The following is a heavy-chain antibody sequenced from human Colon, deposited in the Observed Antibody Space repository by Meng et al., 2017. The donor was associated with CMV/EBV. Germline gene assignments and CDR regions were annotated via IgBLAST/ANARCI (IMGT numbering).Heavy chain of an antibody. CDR1: GYTFTSYG. Sequence: QVQLVQSGAEVKEPWASVVVSCRSSGYTFTSYGINWVRQAPGQGLEWMGWISGSTGYTNRAQKFQGRVTMTTDTSTSTAYLALTSLTSNDTAVYYCARGRPNWSGVLDYWGQGTLVTVSS. CDR3: ARGRPNWSGVLDY. J-gene: IGHJ4*02. V-gene: IGHV1-18*01. CDR2: ISGSTGYT. D-gene: IGHD1-1*01.